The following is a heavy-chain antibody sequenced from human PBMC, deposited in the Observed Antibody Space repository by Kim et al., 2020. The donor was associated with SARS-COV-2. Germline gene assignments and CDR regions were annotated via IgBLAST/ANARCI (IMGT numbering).Heavy chain of an antibody. CDR2: ISSGGSNT. D-gene: IGHD3-16*01. Sequence: GGSLRLSCVASGFTFSNYAMSWVRQAPGKGPEWVSSISSGGSNTFYADSVKGRFTISRDRSKNTLYLQMNSLRADDTAVYYCARDLYTLVRNNRDSADQITGDWGQGTLVTVSS. CDR1: GFTFSNYA. J-gene: IGHJ4*02. V-gene: IGHV3-23*01. CDR3: ARDLYTLVRNNRDSADQITGD.